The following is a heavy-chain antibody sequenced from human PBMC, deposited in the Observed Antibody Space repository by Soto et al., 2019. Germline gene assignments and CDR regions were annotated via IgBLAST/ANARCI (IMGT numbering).Heavy chain of an antibody. Sequence: SETLSLTCTVSGGSISSGGYYWSWIRQQPGKGLEWIGYIFYSGSTYYNPSLKSRVTISVDTSKNQFSLKLSSVTAADTAVYYCASYQQSYAFDIWGQGTMVTVSS. CDR3: ASYQQSYAFDI. D-gene: IGHD2-2*01. CDR2: IFYSGST. J-gene: IGHJ3*02. CDR1: GGSISSGGYY. V-gene: IGHV4-31*03.